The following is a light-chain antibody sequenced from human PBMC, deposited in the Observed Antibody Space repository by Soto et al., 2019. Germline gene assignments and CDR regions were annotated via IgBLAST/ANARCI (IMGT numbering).Light chain of an antibody. Sequence: DIVLTQSPATLSSSPGERATLSCRASQSVTSHLAWYQQKPGQAPRLLIYDASNRATGVPARFSGSGSGTDFTLTISSLEAEDFAGYYCQQRSLGPFTFVGGTKVEIK. V-gene: IGKV3-11*01. CDR3: QQRSLGPFT. J-gene: IGKJ4*01. CDR2: DAS. CDR1: QSVTSH.